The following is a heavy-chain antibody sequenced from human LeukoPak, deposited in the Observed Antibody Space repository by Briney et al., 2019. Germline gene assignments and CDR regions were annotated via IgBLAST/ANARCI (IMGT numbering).Heavy chain of an antibody. CDR2: ISYDGSNK. CDR1: GFTFSSYA. CDR3: ARVGALSSSWLLY. Sequence: GGSLRLSCAASGFTFSSYAMHWVRQAPGKGLEWVAVISYDGSNKYCADSVKGRFTISRDNAKNSFYLQMNSLRAEDTAVYFCARVGALSSSWLLYWGQGTLVTVSS. D-gene: IGHD6-13*01. V-gene: IGHV3-30*04. J-gene: IGHJ4*02.